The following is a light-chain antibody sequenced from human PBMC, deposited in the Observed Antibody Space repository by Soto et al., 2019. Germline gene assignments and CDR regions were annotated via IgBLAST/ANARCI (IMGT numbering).Light chain of an antibody. CDR3: KQYGSSPPE. Sequence: EIVLTQSPGTLSLSPGERATLSCRASQSVSSSYLAWYQQKPGQAPRLLIYGASSRATGIQDRFSGSGSGTDFTLTIRRLEPEDFAVYYCKQYGSSPPEIGQGTRLEIK. V-gene: IGKV3-20*01. J-gene: IGKJ5*01. CDR2: GAS. CDR1: QSVSSSY.